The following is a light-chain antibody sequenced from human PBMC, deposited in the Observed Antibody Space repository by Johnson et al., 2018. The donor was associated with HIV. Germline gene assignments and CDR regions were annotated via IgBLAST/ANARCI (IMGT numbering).Light chain of an antibody. CDR2: DNN. Sequence: QSILTQPPSVSAAPGQKVTISCSGGSSNIVNNYVSWYQQFPGTAPKLLIYDNNKRPSGIPDRFSASKSGTSATLCITGLQTGDEADYYCGTWDSSLSAYVFGTGTKVTVL. CDR1: SSNIVNNY. V-gene: IGLV1-51*01. CDR3: GTWDSSLSAYV. J-gene: IGLJ1*01.